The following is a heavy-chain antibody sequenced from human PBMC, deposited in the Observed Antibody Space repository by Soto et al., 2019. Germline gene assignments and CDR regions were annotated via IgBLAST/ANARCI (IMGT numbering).Heavy chain of an antibody. CDR3: AKDFQFGGSGTGYFDN. D-gene: IGHD3-10*01. V-gene: IGHV3-23*01. CDR1: GFTFRTNP. J-gene: IGHJ4*02. Sequence: GSLRLSCVASGFTFRTNPMSWVRQAPGKGLEWVSGVSDSGAKTYYADSVKGRFTVSRDNSKNTLYLEMKSLRAEDTAVYYCAKDFQFGGSGTGYFDNWGQGTLVTVSS. CDR2: VSDSGAKT.